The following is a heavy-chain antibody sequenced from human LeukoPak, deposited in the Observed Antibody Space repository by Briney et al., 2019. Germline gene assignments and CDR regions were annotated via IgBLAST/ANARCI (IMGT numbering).Heavy chain of an antibody. V-gene: IGHV3-23*01. J-gene: IGHJ4*02. Sequence: GGSLRLSCAASGFTFSSYAMSWVRQAPGKGLEWVSAISGSGGSTYYADSVKGRFTISRDNSKNTLYLQMNSLRAEDTAVYYCAKDAHDVLRFLEWLPFDYWGQGTLVTVSS. CDR1: GFTFSSYA. CDR2: ISGSGGST. CDR3: AKDAHDVLRFLEWLPFDY. D-gene: IGHD3-3*01.